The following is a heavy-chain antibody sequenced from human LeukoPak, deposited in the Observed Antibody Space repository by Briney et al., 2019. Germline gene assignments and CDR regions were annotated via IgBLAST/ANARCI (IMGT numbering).Heavy chain of an antibody. V-gene: IGHV4-59*01. CDR1: GGSISSYY. D-gene: IGHD2-15*01. CDR2: IYYSGST. J-gene: IGHJ4*02. Sequence: SETLSLTCTVSGGSISSYYWSWIRQPPGKGLEWIGYIYYSGSTNYNPSLKSRVTISVDTSKNQFSLKLSSVPAADTAVYYCARVDCSGGSCYNGHFDFWGQGTLVTVSS. CDR3: ARVDCSGGSCYNGHFDF.